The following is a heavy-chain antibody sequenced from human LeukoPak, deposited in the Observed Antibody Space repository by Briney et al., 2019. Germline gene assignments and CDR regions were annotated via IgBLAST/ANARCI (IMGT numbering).Heavy chain of an antibody. V-gene: IGHV4-59*01. D-gene: IGHD6-13*01. CDR1: GGSISSYY. CDR3: ARSRRSSSWYYFDY. J-gene: IGHJ4*02. CDR2: IYYSGST. Sequence: SETLSHTCTVSGGSISSYYWSWIRQPPGKGLEWIGYIYYSGSTNYNPSLKSRVTISVDTSKNQFSLKLSSVTAADTAEYYCARSRRSSSWYYFDYWGQGTLVTVSS.